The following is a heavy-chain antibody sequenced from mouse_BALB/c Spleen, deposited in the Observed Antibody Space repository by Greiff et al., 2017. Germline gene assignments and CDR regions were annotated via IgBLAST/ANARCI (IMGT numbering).Heavy chain of an antibody. V-gene: IGHV2-9*02. Sequence: VKLMESGPGLVAPSQSLSITCTVSGFSLTSYGVHWVRQPPGKGLEWLGVIWAGGSTNYNSALMSRLSISKDNSKSQVFLKMNSLQTDDTAMYYCARDFYYYGRFAYWGQGTLVTVSA. D-gene: IGHD1-1*01. CDR1: GFSLTSYG. J-gene: IGHJ3*01. CDR3: ARDFYYYGRFAY. CDR2: IWAGGST.